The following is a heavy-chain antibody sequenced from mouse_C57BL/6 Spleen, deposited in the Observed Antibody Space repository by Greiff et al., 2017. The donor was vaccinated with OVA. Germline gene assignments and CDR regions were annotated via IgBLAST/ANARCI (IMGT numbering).Heavy chain of an antibody. CDR1: GYTFTSYW. CDR2: IYPGSGST. CDR3: ARLCYSSSSYAMDY. D-gene: IGHD1-3*01. Sequence: QVQLKQPGAELVKPGASVKMSCKASGYTFTSYWITWVKQRPGQGLEWIGDIYPGSGSTNYNEEFKSKATLTVDTSSSTAYMLLSSLTSEDSAVYYCARLCYSSSSYAMDYWGQGTTVTVSS. V-gene: IGHV1-55*01. J-gene: IGHJ4*01.